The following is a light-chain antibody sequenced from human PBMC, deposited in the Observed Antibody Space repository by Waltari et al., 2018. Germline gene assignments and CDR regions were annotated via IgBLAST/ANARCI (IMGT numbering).Light chain of an antibody. Sequence: QSALTQPASVSGSPGQSITISSTGTSSYVGSYNLFFWYQQHPGKAPKLMIYEVSKRPSGVSNRFSGSKSGNTASLTISGLQAEDEADYYCCSYAGSSTVVFGGGTKLTVL. CDR3: CSYAGSSTVV. V-gene: IGLV2-23*02. CDR2: EVS. CDR1: SSYVGSYNL. J-gene: IGLJ2*01.